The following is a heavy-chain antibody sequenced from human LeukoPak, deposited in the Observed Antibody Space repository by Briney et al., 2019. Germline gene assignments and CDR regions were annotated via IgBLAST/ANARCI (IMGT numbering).Heavy chain of an antibody. CDR1: GFTFSTYS. CDR3: ARMHYFDY. V-gene: IGHV3-48*02. CDR2: ISSSSSTI. J-gene: IGHJ4*02. Sequence: PGGSLRLSCAASGFTFSTYSMNGVRQVPGMGLEWASDISSSSSTIFYADSVKGRFAISRDNAKNSLYLQMNSLRDEDTAVYYCARMHYFDYWGQGTLVTVSS.